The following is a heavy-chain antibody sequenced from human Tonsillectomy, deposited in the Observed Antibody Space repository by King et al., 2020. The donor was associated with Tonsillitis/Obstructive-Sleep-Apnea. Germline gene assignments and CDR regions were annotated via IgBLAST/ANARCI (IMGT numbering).Heavy chain of an antibody. CDR2: INPNTGNP. CDR3: ARSRHWMTAFDV. CDR1: RYIFTSYS. J-gene: IGHJ3*01. D-gene: IGHD2-2*03. Sequence: GQLVQSGSELKNPGASVKVSCKASRYIFTSYSMNWVRQAPGQGLQWMGWINPNTGNPTYAQGLTGRFVFSLDTSVSTAYLQISSLKAEDTAVYYCARSRHWMTAFDVWGQGTMVTVSS. V-gene: IGHV7-4-1*02.